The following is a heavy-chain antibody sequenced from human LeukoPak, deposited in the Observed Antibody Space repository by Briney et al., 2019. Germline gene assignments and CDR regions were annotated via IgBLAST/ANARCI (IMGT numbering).Heavy chain of an antibody. CDR2: IKQDRSDK. CDR1: GFTFSNYW. CDR3: ASDILTGYYYGY. Sequence: GGSLRLSCAASGFTFSNYWMSWVRQAPGKGLEWVANIKQDRSDKNYVDSVKGRFTISRDNAKNSVFLQMNSLRAEDTAVYYCASDILTGYYYGYWGQGTLVTVSS. D-gene: IGHD3-9*01. V-gene: IGHV3-7*01. J-gene: IGHJ4*02.